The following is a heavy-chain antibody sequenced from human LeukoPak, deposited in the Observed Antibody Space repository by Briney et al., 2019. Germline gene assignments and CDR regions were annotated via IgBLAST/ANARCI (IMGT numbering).Heavy chain of an antibody. CDR3: VKAVAVEESDACDI. D-gene: IGHD2-15*01. CDR1: GGSITSVSYY. Sequence: KTSQTLSLTGTVSGGSITSVSYYWGWPRHPAGKVLEWIGRIYTTGSTHNNPSPKSRVTISVCTSKNQFSLKLSSAAAADTTVYCCVKAVAVEESDACDIWGRGTMVTVSS. V-gene: IGHV4-61*02. J-gene: IGHJ3*02. CDR2: IYTTGST.